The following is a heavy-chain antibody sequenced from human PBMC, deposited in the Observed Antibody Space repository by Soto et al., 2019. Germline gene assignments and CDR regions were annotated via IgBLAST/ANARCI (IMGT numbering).Heavy chain of an antibody. Sequence: QVQLLQSGAEVRKPGSSVKVSCKASGGTFNTYTFSWVRQAPGQGLEWMGRIIPMLNVANYAQKFQGRVTITADKSTSTSYMELNNLRSEDTAVYYCAKDLSPYDGSAYYGLVDHGGQGTLVTVSS. J-gene: IGHJ4*02. CDR2: IIPMLNVA. D-gene: IGHD3-22*01. V-gene: IGHV1-69*08. CDR3: AKDLSPYDGSAYYGLVDH. CDR1: GGTFNTYT.